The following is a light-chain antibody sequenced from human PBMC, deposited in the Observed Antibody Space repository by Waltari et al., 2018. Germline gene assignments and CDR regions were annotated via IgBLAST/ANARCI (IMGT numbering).Light chain of an antibody. V-gene: IGKV3-20*01. CDR1: QSVGRS. CDR3: QKYESLPAT. Sequence: IMLTQSPGTLSLSPGERATLSCRASQSVGRSLVWYQQKPGQAPRLRIYDASRRATGLPDRFSGSGCGTDFSLTISRLEPEDFAVYYCQKYESLPATFGQGTKVEIK. CDR2: DAS. J-gene: IGKJ1*01.